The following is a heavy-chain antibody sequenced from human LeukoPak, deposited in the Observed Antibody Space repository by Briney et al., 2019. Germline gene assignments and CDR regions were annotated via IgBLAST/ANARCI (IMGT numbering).Heavy chain of an antibody. CDR1: GFTFSSYG. V-gene: IGHV3-23*01. D-gene: IGHD5-24*01. CDR2: ISGSGGST. Sequence: GGTLRLSCAASGFTFSSYGMSWVRQAPGKGLEWVSAISGSGGSTYYADSVKGRFTISRDNSKNTLYLQMNSLRAEDTAVYYCAKEGVKWLQGGYFDLWGRGTLVTVSS. CDR3: AKEGVKWLQGGYFDL. J-gene: IGHJ2*01.